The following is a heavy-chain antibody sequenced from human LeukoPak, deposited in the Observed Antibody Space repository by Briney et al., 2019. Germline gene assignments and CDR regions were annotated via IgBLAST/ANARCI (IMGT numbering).Heavy chain of an antibody. D-gene: IGHD2-2*01. CDR3: ARDGREVPAVDY. J-gene: IGHJ4*02. CDR1: GFTFSSYA. CDR2: ISYDGSNK. Sequence: GRSLRLSCAASGFTFSSYAMHWVRQAPGKGLEWVAVISYDGSNKYYADSVKGRFTISRDNSKNTLYLQMNSLRAEDTAVYYCARDGREVPAVDYWGQGTLVTVSS. V-gene: IGHV3-30-3*01.